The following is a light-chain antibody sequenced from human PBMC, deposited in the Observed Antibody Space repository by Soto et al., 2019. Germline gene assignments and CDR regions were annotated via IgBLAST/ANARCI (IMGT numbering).Light chain of an antibody. Sequence: TVLTQCPGTLTLSTGERATLSCRASQIVSSNLLVWYQQHPGQAPRLLIYGASTRATGIPDRFSGSGSGTDVTLTIISLEPEDYAVYYCHQHCIWPSITFGQGTRLDIK. CDR1: QIVSSNL. CDR2: GAS. CDR3: HQHCIWPSIT. V-gene: IGKV3D-20*02. J-gene: IGKJ5*01.